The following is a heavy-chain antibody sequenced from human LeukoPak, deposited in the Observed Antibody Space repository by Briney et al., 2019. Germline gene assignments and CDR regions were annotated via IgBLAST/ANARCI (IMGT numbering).Heavy chain of an antibody. V-gene: IGHV3-66*01. J-gene: IGHJ4*02. CDR2: IYSGGTT. CDR1: GFTVSTNY. CDR3: ARYDYGRSGFDY. Sequence: GGSLRLSCAAPGFTVSTNYMTWVRQAPGKGLEWVSVIYSGGTTYYADSVKGRFSISRDNSKNTLYLQMNSLRAEDTAVYYCARYDYGRSGFDYWGQGTLVTVSS. D-gene: IGHD5-12*01.